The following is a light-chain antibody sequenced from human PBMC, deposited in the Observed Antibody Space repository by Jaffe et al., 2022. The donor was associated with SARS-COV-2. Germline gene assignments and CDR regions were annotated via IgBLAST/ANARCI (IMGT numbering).Light chain of an antibody. J-gene: IGKJ1*01. CDR2: ATS. V-gene: IGKV1-8*01. CDR1: QAIHNF. Sequence: AIQMTQSSSSFPASTGDKVTITCRASQAIHNFLAWYQQKPGEAPKLLISATSTLQSGVPSRFSGDTSGTEFTLTITHLQSEDIATYYCQQYYTYPWTFGQGTKVEI. CDR3: QQYYTYPWT.